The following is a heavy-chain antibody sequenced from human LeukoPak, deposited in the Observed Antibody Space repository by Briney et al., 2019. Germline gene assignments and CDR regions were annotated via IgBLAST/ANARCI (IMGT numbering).Heavy chain of an antibody. J-gene: IGHJ4*02. CDR1: GFTFGDYG. Sequence: GGSLRLSCTASGFTFGDYGMSWVRQAPGKVLEWVGFIRSKAYGATTEYAASVKGRFTISRDDSKNIAYLQMNGLKTEDTAVYYSTRVGPSGGLWGFLDYWGQGTLVTVSS. V-gene: IGHV3-49*04. CDR2: IRSKAYGATT. CDR3: TRVGPSGGLWGFLDY. D-gene: IGHD6-19*01.